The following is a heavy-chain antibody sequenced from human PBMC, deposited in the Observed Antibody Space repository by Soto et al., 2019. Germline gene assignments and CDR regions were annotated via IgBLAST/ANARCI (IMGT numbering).Heavy chain of an antibody. Sequence: QVQLEESGGGLVKPGGSLRLSCAASGFTFSAVYMSWIRQAPNKGLEYISYISSSGTSANYEDSVKGRFTISRDNAKKSLYLQLTSLRDEDTAVYYCARGRGAVTGQSFDYWGQGAPVTVYS. CDR1: GFTFSAVY. D-gene: IGHD6-19*01. V-gene: IGHV3-11*05. CDR2: ISSSGTSA. CDR3: ARGRGAVTGQSFDY. J-gene: IGHJ4*02.